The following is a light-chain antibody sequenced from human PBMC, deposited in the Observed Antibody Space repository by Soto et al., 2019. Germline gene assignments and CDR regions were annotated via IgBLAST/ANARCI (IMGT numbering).Light chain of an antibody. V-gene: IGKV3-20*01. CDR2: GAS. CDR3: QKYGISPRYT. CDR1: QSVSSSY. J-gene: IGKJ2*01. Sequence: EIVLKQSPGTLSLSPGESATLSCRASQSVSSSYFAWYQQRPGQAPRHLIYGASSRATGIPDRFSGSGSGTQFTLTISRLEPEDFAVYYCQKYGISPRYTFGQGTKLEIK.